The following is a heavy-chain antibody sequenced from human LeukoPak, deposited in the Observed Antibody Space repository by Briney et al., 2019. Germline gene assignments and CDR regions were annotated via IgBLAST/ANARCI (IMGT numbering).Heavy chain of an antibody. D-gene: IGHD6-13*01. J-gene: IGHJ4*02. CDR2: IKEDGSQK. V-gene: IGHV3-7*01. CDR1: GFTFSSYW. CDR3: AKDLLGIAAAGSY. Sequence: PGGSLRLSCAASGFTFSSYWMSWVRQAPGKGLEWVAHIKEDGSQKDYVDSVKGRFTISRDNAKNSLYLQMNSLRAKDTAVYYCAKDLLGIAAAGSYWGQGTLVTVSS.